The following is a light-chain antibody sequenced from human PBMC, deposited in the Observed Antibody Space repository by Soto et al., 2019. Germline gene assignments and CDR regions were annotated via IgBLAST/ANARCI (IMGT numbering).Light chain of an antibody. CDR2: YDN. CDR3: AAWDDSLSGRV. J-gene: IGLJ1*01. Sequence: QSVLTQPPSASGTPGQRVTISCSGSNSNIGSNTVNWYQQLPGTAPKLLIYYDNLRRSGVPDRISGSKSGTSASLAISGLQSDDEADYYCAAWDDSLSGRVFGTGTKLTVL. V-gene: IGLV1-44*01. CDR1: NSNIGSNT.